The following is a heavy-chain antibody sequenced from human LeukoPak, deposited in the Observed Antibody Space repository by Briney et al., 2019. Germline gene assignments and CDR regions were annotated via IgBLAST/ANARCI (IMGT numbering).Heavy chain of an antibody. J-gene: IGHJ4*02. CDR2: IYYSGST. Sequence: PSETLSLTCTVSGGSISSYYWSWIRQPAGKGLEWIGYIYYSGSTNYNPSLKSRVTISVDTSKNQFSLKLSSVTAADTAVYYCAREGYDSSGYYFFDYWGQGTLVTVSS. CDR1: GGSISSYY. CDR3: AREGYDSSGYYFFDY. V-gene: IGHV4-59*01. D-gene: IGHD3-22*01.